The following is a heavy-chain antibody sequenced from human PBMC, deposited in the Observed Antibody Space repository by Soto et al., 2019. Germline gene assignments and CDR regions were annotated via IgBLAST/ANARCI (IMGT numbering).Heavy chain of an antibody. Sequence: QVQLVESGGGVVQPGRSLRLSCAASGFTFSSYGMHWVRQAPGKGLDWVAVISYDGSNKYYADSVKGRFTISRDNSKNTLYLQMNSLRAEDTAVYYCAKDRALLRFLEWLLDDAFDIWGQGTMVTVSS. CDR1: GFTFSSYG. D-gene: IGHD3-3*01. CDR2: ISYDGSNK. V-gene: IGHV3-30*18. CDR3: AKDRALLRFLEWLLDDAFDI. J-gene: IGHJ3*02.